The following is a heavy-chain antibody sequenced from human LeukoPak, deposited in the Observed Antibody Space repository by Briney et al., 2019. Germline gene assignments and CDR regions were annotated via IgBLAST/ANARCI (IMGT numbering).Heavy chain of an antibody. V-gene: IGHV4-30-2*01. D-gene: IGHD5-12*01. Sequence: PSQTLSLTCAVSGGSISSGGYSWSWIRQPPGKGLEWIGYIYHSGSTYYNPSLKSRVTISVDRSKNQFSLKLSSVTAADTAVYYCAGSGYDGSFDYWGQGTLVTVSS. J-gene: IGHJ4*02. CDR2: IYHSGST. CDR1: GGSISSGGYS. CDR3: AGSGYDGSFDY.